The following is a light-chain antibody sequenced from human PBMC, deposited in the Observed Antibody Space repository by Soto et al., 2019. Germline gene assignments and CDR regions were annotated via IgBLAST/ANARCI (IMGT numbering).Light chain of an antibody. CDR2: GSA. J-gene: IGKJ5*01. Sequence: EIVMTQSPATLSVSPWERATLSCRASQSVFSSLAWYQQRPGQAPRLLIYGSATRATGIPDRFSGSGSGTEFTLTISSLRSEDYAVYYCQQYKSWPPITFGQGTRLEIK. CDR3: QQYKSWPPIT. CDR1: QSVFSS. V-gene: IGKV3-15*01.